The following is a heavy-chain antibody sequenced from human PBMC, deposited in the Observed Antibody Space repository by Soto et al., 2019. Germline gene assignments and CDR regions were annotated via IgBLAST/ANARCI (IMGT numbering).Heavy chain of an antibody. J-gene: IGHJ6*02. D-gene: IGHD3-10*01. CDR1: GLTLSRFA. Sequence: GGSLRLSCAASGLTLSRFAMHWVRQAPGKGLEWVAVIGYDGSNKDYADSVKGRFTISRDNSKNTLYLQMNSLRPEDTAVYYWARDPVNYYGSWTYGMDVWGQGTTVTVSS. CDR2: IGYDGSNK. V-gene: IGHV3-30-3*01. CDR3: ARDPVNYYGSWTYGMDV.